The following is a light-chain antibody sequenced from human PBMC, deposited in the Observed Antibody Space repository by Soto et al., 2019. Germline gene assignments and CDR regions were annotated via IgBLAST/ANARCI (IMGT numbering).Light chain of an antibody. J-gene: IGKJ2*01. V-gene: IGKV1-5*01. CDR1: QSINIW. CDR3: QQYNTYSYT. Sequence: DIPMTQSPSTLSASVGDRVTITCRASQSINIWLAWYQHKAWKAPKLLIYDASTLENSVPLRFSGSGSGTEFTLSISGLQADDFANYYCQQYNTYSYTFGQGTKLEIK. CDR2: DAS.